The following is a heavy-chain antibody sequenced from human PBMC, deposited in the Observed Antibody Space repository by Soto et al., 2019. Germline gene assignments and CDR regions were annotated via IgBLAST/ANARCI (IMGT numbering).Heavy chain of an antibody. CDR1: GGSFSGYY. D-gene: IGHD2-2*02. J-gene: IGHJ4*02. CDR3: ARGADIVVVPAAIRRGPYYFDY. CDR2: INHSGST. V-gene: IGHV4-34*01. Sequence: QVQLQQWGAGLLKPSETLSLTCAVYGGSFSGYYWSWIRQPPGKGLEWIGEINHSGSTNYNPSLTSRVTISVDTSKNQFSLKLSSVTAADTAVYYCARGADIVVVPAAIRRGPYYFDYWGQGTLVTVSS.